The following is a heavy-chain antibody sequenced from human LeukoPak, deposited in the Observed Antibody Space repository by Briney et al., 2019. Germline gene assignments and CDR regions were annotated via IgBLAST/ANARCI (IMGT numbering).Heavy chain of an antibody. Sequence: GRSLRLSCAASGFTFSSYWMHWVRQAPGKGLVWVSRIHSDGSSTSYADSVKGRFTISRDNAKNTLYLQMNSLRAEDTAVYYCAKELEYGSGSYFCFDYWGQGTLVTVSS. CDR2: IHSDGSST. CDR3: AKELEYGSGSYFCFDY. D-gene: IGHD3-10*01. J-gene: IGHJ4*02. V-gene: IGHV3-74*01. CDR1: GFTFSSYW.